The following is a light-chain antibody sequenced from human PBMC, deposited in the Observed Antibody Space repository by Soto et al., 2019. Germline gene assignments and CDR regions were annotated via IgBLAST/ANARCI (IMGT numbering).Light chain of an antibody. J-gene: IGLJ2*01. CDR3: QSYDNSLNTVV. CDR1: SSNIGSNYA. V-gene: IGLV1-40*01. Sequence: QPVLTQPPSVSGAPGQRVTISCTGSSSNIGSNYAVQWYQQLPGAAPKLLIFSNSNRPSGVPDRFSGSNSGTSASLAITGLQAEDEADYYCQSYDNSLNTVVFGGGTKLTVL. CDR2: SNS.